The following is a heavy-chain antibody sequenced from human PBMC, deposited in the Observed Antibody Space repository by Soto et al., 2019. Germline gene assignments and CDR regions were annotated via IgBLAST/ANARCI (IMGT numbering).Heavy chain of an antibody. D-gene: IGHD4-17*01. CDR2: IIPIFGSA. V-gene: IGHV1-69*01. Sequence: QVQLVQSGAEVKKPGSSVKVSCKASGGTFSNYGISWVRQAPGQGLEWMGGIIPIFGSANYAQKFQRRVTITADASTSTAYMELSSLRSEDTAVYYCTRGNYGDYGYWGQGTLVTISS. CDR1: GGTFSNYG. CDR3: TRGNYGDYGY. J-gene: IGHJ4*02.